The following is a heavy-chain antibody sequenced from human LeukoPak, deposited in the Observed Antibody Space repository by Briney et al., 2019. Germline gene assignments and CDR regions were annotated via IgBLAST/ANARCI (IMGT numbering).Heavy chain of an antibody. D-gene: IGHD6-19*01. V-gene: IGHV1-58*01. CDR3: AADHGGGWYHDAFDI. Sequence: ASVKVSCKASGFTFTSSAVQWVRQARGQRLEWIGWIVVGSGNTNYAQKFQERVTITRDMSTSTAYMELSSLRSEDTAVYYCAADHGGGWYHDAFDIWGQGTMVTVSS. CDR1: GFTFTSSA. CDR2: IVVGSGNT. J-gene: IGHJ3*02.